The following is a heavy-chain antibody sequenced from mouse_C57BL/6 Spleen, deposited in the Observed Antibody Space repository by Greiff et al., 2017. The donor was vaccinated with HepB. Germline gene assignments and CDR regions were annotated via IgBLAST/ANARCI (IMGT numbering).Heavy chain of an antibody. V-gene: IGHV5-17*01. CDR1: GFTFSDYG. CDR2: ISSGSSTI. CDR3: AKGYYGSSYEWYFDV. D-gene: IGHD1-1*01. Sequence: EVKVEESGGGLVKPGGSLKLSCAASGFTFSDYGMHWVRQAPEKGLEWVAYISSGSSTIYYADTVKGRFTISRDNAKNTLFLQMTSLRSEDTAMYYCAKGYYGSSYEWYFDVWGTGTTVTVSS. J-gene: IGHJ1*03.